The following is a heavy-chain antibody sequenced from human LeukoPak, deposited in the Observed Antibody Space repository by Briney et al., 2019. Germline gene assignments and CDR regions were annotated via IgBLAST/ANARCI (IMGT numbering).Heavy chain of an antibody. D-gene: IGHD5-12*01. CDR2: IYHSGTT. Sequence: SETLSLTCTVSGYSISSGYYWGWIRPPPGKGLVWNGIIYHSGTTYYGPSLKSQVTISVDTSKNQLSLRLSSLPAADTLVYYCARSFRGSDGDFDYWGQGTQVTVSS. J-gene: IGHJ4*02. V-gene: IGHV4-38-2*02. CDR3: ARSFRGSDGDFDY. CDR1: GYSISSGYY.